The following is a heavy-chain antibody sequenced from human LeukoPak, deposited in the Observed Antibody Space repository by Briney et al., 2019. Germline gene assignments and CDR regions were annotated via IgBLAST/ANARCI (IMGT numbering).Heavy chain of an antibody. CDR3: ASYDSSGYYYFDY. D-gene: IGHD3-22*01. CDR1: GGTFSSYA. V-gene: IGHV1-69*13. Sequence: SVKVSCKASGGTFSSYAISWVRQAPGQGLEWMGGIIPIFGTANYAQKSQGRVTITADESTSTAYMELSSLRSEDTAVYYCASYDSSGYYYFDYWGQGTLVTVSS. J-gene: IGHJ4*02. CDR2: IIPIFGTA.